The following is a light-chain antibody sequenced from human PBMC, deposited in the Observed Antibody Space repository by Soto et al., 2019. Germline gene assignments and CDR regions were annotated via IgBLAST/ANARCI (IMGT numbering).Light chain of an antibody. CDR3: QQYGSPPLYT. J-gene: IGKJ2*01. CDR2: GTS. Sequence: ESVLTQSPGTLSLSPGERATLSCRASQSVSSRDLAWYQQKPGQAPRLLIYGTSTRDTGIPDRFSGSGSGTDFTLIISRLEPEDFAVYYCQQYGSPPLYTFGQGTKLEIK. CDR1: QSVSSRD. V-gene: IGKV3-20*01.